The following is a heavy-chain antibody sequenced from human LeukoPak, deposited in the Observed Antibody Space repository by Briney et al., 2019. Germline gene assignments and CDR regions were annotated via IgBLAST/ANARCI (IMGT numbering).Heavy chain of an antibody. CDR2: ICPDGTVT. V-gene: IGHV3-74*01. J-gene: IGHJ4*02. Sequence: GGSLRLSCAASGFTFSTYCMHWVRQAPGKGPMWVSRICPDGTVTNYADSVKARFIISRDNARNTVYLQMNSLRVEDTAVYYCVRDFRSADYWGQGTPVTVSS. CDR1: GFTFSTYC. CDR3: VRDFRSADY.